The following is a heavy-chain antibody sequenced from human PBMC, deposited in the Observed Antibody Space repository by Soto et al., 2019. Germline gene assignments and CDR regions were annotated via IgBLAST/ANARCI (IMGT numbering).Heavy chain of an antibody. CDR1: GGSISSSSYY. J-gene: IGHJ5*02. CDR3: AREGDLFGVETGFDP. CDR2: IYYTGNT. V-gene: IGHV4-39*02. D-gene: IGHD3-3*01. Sequence: SETLSLTCAVSGGSISSSSYYWGWIRQPPGKGLEWIGSIYYTGNTYYNPSLQSRVTISVDTSKNQFSLKLSSVTAADTAVYYCAREGDLFGVETGFDPWGQGTLVTVSS.